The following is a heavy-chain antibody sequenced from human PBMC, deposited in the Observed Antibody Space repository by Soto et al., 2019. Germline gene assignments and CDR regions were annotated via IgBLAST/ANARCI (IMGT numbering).Heavy chain of an antibody. CDR2: VDPNGGGS. CDR1: GYSFTDYK. J-gene: IGHJ4*02. D-gene: IGHD4-17*01. CDR3: ATWVDYGDFEGFDF. Sequence: ASVKVSCKTSGYSFTDYKLHWVRQAPGQGLEWMGWVDPNGGGSNSAQKFQGSVTMTWDTSITTAYLDLTRLTTNDTATYFCATWVDYGDFEGFDFWGQETLVIVSS. V-gene: IGHV1-2*04.